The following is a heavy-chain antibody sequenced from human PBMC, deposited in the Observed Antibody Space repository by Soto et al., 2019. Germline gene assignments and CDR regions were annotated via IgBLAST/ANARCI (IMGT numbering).Heavy chain of an antibody. CDR1: GFTFSSYD. V-gene: IGHV3-13*01. CDR3: ARGSLDPAFLGV. Sequence: GGSLRLSCAASGFTFSSYDMHWVRQATGKGLEWVSAIGTAGDTYYPGSVKGRFTISRENAKNSLYLQMNSLRAEDTAVYYCARGSLDPAFLGVWGQGTTVTVSS. CDR2: IGTAGDT. D-gene: IGHD6-25*01. J-gene: IGHJ6*02.